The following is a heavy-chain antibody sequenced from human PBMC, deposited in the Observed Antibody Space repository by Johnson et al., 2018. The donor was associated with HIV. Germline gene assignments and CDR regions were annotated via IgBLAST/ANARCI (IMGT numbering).Heavy chain of an antibody. D-gene: IGHD5-12*01. Sequence: VQLVESGGNLVQPGGSLRLSCAASGFDFSIFAMNWVRQAPGKGLEWVSGITDRSDATYYADSVRGRFTVSRDNSKNTLYLQMSSLRAEDTAIYYCTKCEYNSDALDIWGQGTMVSVSS. CDR1: GFDFSIFA. V-gene: IGHV3-23*04. CDR2: ITDRSDAT. J-gene: IGHJ3*02. CDR3: TKCEYNSDALDI.